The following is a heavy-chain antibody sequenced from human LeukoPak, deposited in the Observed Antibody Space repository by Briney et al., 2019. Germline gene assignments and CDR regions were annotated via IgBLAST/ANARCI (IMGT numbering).Heavy chain of an antibody. CDR3: AKSVVVVAWGMDV. CDR2: IIPIFGIA. D-gene: IGHD2-15*01. Sequence: SVKVSCKASGGTFSSHAISWVRQAPGQGLEWMGRIIPIFGIANYAQKFQGRVTITADKSTSTAYMELSSLRSEDTAVYYCAKSVVVVAWGMDVWGQGTTVTVSS. CDR1: GGTFSSHA. V-gene: IGHV1-69*04. J-gene: IGHJ6*02.